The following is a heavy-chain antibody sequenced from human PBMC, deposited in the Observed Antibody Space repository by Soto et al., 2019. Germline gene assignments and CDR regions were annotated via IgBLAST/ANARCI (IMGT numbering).Heavy chain of an antibody. D-gene: IGHD3-10*01. Sequence: EVQLVQSGPEVKKPGESLKISCQASGYSFTNHWVGWVRQMPGKGLEWMGIIDPTDSDTRYSPSFQGQVTISADKSISTAYLQWSTLKAWDTAMYYCARRAIIVRGVTSYYFDYWGQGTLVTVSS. CDR3: ARRAIIVRGVTSYYFDY. J-gene: IGHJ4*02. CDR1: GYSFTNHW. V-gene: IGHV5-51*01. CDR2: IDPTDSDT.